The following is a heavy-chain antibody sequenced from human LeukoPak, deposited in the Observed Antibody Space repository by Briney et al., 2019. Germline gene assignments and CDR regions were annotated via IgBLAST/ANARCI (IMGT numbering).Heavy chain of an antibody. D-gene: IGHD3-16*01. J-gene: IGHJ4*02. CDR1: GFAVDEYA. CDR3: ARVRGYYFDH. Sequence: GGSLRLSCAASGFAVDEYAMHWVRQTPRGGLGWGSGISWNSGSIYYADSVKGRFTISRDNAKNSLYLQMNSLRTEYTALYYCARVRGYYFDHWGLGTLVTASS. V-gene: IGHV3-9*01. CDR2: ISWNSGSI.